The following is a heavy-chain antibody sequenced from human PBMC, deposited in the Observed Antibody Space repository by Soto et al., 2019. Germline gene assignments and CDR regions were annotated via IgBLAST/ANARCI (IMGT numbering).Heavy chain of an antibody. CDR1: GGSISSGDYY. Sequence: PSETLSLTCTVSGGSISSGDYYWSWIRQPPGKGLEWIGYIYYSGSTYYNPSLKSRVTISVDTSKNQFSLKLNSVTAADTAVYYCARQSWGGDGMDVWGQGTTVTVSS. CDR2: IYYSGST. CDR3: ARQSWGGDGMDV. V-gene: IGHV4-30-4*01. J-gene: IGHJ6*02. D-gene: IGHD3-16*01.